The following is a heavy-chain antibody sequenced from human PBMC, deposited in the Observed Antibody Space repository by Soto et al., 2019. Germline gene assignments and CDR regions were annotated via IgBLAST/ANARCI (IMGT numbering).Heavy chain of an antibody. CDR1: GDSVSSNTAS. CDR3: AKGDNLGPKTGYAFDP. D-gene: IGHD5-12*01. J-gene: IGHJ5*02. CDR2: TYFRSKWYN. V-gene: IGHV6-1*01. Sequence: SQTLSLPCAISGDSVSSNTASWNWIRQSPSRGLEWLGRTYFRSKWYNDYAVSVKSRIIINPVTSNNQFSLQLNSVTPEDTAVYFCAKGDNLGPKTGYAFDPWGQGIMVTVS.